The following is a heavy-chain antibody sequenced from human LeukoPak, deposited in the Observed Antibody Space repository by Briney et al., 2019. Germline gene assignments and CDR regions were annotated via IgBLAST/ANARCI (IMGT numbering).Heavy chain of an antibody. V-gene: IGHV4-59*04. Sequence: SETLSLTCTVSGGAISSYHWSWIRQSPGKGLEWIGSTSHRDSPYYDPSLESRVTISLDTSKNQFSLKMTSVTAADTAVYYCARDFGETALPNWFDPWGQGTLVIVTS. CDR1: GGAISSYH. J-gene: IGHJ5*02. CDR2: TSHRDSP. CDR3: ARDFGETALPNWFDP. D-gene: IGHD3-16*01.